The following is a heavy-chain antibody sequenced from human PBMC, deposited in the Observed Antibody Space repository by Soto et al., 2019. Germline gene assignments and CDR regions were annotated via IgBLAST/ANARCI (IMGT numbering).Heavy chain of an antibody. CDR3: ARVNWNLGYYGMDV. CDR2: TYYRSKWYN. D-gene: IGHD1-7*01. Sequence: SQTLSLTCAISGDSVSSNSAAWNWIRQSPSRGLEWLGRTYYRSKWYNDYAVSVKSGMTINPDTSKNQFSLQLNSVTPEDTAVYYCARVNWNLGYYGMDVWGQGTTVTVSS. V-gene: IGHV6-1*01. CDR1: GDSVSSNSAA. J-gene: IGHJ6*02.